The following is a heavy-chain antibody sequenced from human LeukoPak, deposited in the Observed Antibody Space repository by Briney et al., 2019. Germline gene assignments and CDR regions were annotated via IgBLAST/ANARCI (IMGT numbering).Heavy chain of an antibody. CDR3: ARSPGSYFDY. J-gene: IGHJ4*02. D-gene: IGHD3-10*01. Sequence: GGSLRLSCAASGFTFSTSAMTWVRQAPGKGLEWVSGISGSGVTDYADSVKGRFTISRDNSKNTLDLQMNSLRAEDTAVYYCARSPGSYFDYWGQGTLVTVSS. CDR2: ISGSGVT. CDR1: GFTFSTSA. V-gene: IGHV3-23*01.